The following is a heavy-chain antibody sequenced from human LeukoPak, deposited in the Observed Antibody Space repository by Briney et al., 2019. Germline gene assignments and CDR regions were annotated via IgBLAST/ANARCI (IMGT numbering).Heavy chain of an antibody. CDR1: AFTVSSNY. V-gene: IGHV3-53*01. CDR3: ARDYREKGFDP. CDR2: IYSGGST. Sequence: PGGSLRLSCAASAFTVSSNYMSWVRQAPGKGLEWVSVIYSGGSTYYADSVKGRFTISRDNSKNTLYLQMNSLRAEDTAVYYCARDYREKGFDPWGQGTLVTVSS. J-gene: IGHJ5*02. D-gene: IGHD5-24*01.